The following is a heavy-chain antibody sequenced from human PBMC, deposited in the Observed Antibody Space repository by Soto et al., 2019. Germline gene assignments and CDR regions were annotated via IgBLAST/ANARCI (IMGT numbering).Heavy chain of an antibody. CDR2: IYYSGST. D-gene: IGHD6-13*01. J-gene: IGHJ4*02. CDR3: ARSKAAAGAAPDY. CDR1: GGSISSYY. V-gene: IGHV4-59*01. Sequence: SETLSLTCTVSGGSISSYYWTWIRQPPGKGLEWIGYIYYSGSTNYNPSLKSRVTISVDTSKNQFSLKLSSVTAADTAVYYCARSKAAAGAAPDYWRQATLVTV.